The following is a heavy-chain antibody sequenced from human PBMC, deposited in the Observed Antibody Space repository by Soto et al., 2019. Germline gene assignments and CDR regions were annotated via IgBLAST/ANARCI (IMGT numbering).Heavy chain of an antibody. Sequence: GGSLRLSCAAFGFPFSNAWMNWVRQAPGKGLEWVGRIKSKTDGGTTDYAAPVKGRFTISRDDSKNTLYLQMNSLKTEDTAVYYCTTEVVVVPAAGGQANYYYYGMDVWGQGTTVTVSS. CDR3: TTEVVVVPAAGGQANYYYYGMDV. J-gene: IGHJ6*02. CDR2: IKSKTDGGTT. D-gene: IGHD2-2*01. CDR1: GFPFSNAW. V-gene: IGHV3-15*07.